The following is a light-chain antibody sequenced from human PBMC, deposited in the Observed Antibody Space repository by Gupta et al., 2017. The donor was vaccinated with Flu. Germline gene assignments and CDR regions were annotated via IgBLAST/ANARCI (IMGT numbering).Light chain of an antibody. J-gene: IGLJ2*01. CDR2: DVN. V-gene: IGLV2-14*04. Sequence: TSSDVGDYNYVSWYQQHPGRAPKLMIYDVNNRPSGVSNRFSGSKSGNTASLTISGLQVEDEADYYCSSYTSSSTLVFGGGTKLTVL. CDR3: SSYTSSSTLV. CDR1: SSDVGDYNY.